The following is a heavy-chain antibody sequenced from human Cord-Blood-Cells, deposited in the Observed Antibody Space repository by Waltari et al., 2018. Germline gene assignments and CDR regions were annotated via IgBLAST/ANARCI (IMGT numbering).Heavy chain of an antibody. V-gene: IGHV4-39*02. J-gene: IGHJ3*02. CDR3: ARDSLWFGEWAFDI. D-gene: IGHD3-10*01. CDR1: GGSISSSSYY. CDR2: IYYSGST. Sequence: QLQLQESGPGLVKPSETLSLTCTVSGGSISSSSYYWGWIRHPPGKGLEWIGSIYYSGSTYYNPSLKSRVTISVDTSKNQFSLKLSSVTAADTAVYYCARDSLWFGEWAFDIWGQGTMVTVSS.